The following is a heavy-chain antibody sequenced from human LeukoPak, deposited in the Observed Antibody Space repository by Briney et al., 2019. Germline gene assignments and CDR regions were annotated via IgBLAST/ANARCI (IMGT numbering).Heavy chain of an antibody. D-gene: IGHD7-27*01. J-gene: IGHJ4*02. CDR1: RFTFSSYG. CDR2: ISYDGSNK. CDR3: ARVGHWGVYFEY. V-gene: IGHV3-33*05. Sequence: QPGGSLRLSCAASRFTFSSYGMHWVRQAPGKGLEWVAVISYDGSNKYYADSVKGRFTISRDNAKNSLYLQMNSLRAEDTAVYYCARVGHWGVYFEYWGQGTLVTVSS.